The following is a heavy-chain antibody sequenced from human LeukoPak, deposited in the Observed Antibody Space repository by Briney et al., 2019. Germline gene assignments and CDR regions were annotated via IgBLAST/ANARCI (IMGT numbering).Heavy chain of an antibody. J-gene: IGHJ4*02. CDR3: ARQGGQQWLVPRTKYYFDY. V-gene: IGHV4-39*01. Sequence: SETLSLTCTVSGGSISSSSYYWGWIRQPPGKGLEWIGSIYYSGSTYYNPSLKSRVTISVDTSKNQFSLKLSSVTAADTAVYYCARQGGQQWLVPRTKYYFDYWGRGTLVTVSS. D-gene: IGHD6-19*01. CDR2: IYYSGST. CDR1: GGSISSSSYY.